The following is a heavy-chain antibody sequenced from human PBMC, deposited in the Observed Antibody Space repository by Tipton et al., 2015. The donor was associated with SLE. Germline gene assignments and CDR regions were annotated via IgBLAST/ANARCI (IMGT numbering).Heavy chain of an antibody. CDR2: ISYDETNK. V-gene: IGHV3-33*01. D-gene: IGHD2-2*01. CDR3: TRVVSYYQSMDV. J-gene: IGHJ6*03. Sequence: SLRLSCAASGFSLSDYVMHWVRQAPGKGLEWVALISYDETNKNFADSLKGRFTISRDSSKNTMFLQMNSVRVEDTAVYYCTRVVSYYQSMDVWGKGTTVTVSS. CDR1: GFSLSDYV.